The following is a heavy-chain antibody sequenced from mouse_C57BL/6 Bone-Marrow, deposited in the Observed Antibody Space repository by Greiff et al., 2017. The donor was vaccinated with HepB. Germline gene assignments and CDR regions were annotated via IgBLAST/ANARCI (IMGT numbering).Heavy chain of an antibody. CDR3: ARGYYGSSY. CDR1: GFTFSSYA. Sequence: EVQVVESGGGLVKPGGSLKLSCAASGFTFSSYAMSWVRQTPEKRLEWVATISDGGSYTYYPDNVKGRFTISRDNAKNNLYLQMSHLKSEDTAMYYCARGYYGSSYWGQGTTLTVSS. D-gene: IGHD1-1*01. CDR2: ISDGGSYT. V-gene: IGHV5-4*01. J-gene: IGHJ2*01.